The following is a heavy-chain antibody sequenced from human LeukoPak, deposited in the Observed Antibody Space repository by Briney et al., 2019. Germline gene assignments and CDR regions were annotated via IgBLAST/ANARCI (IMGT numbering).Heavy chain of an antibody. J-gene: IGHJ4*02. CDR2: IIPIFGTA. V-gene: IGHV1-69*13. Sequence: GASVKVSCKASGGTFISYAISWVRQAPGQGLEWVGGIIPIFGTANYAQKFQGRVTITADESTSTAYMELSSLRSEDTAVYYCARGGIAVAGIDYWGQGTLVTVSS. D-gene: IGHD6-19*01. CDR1: GGTFISYA. CDR3: ARGGIAVAGIDY.